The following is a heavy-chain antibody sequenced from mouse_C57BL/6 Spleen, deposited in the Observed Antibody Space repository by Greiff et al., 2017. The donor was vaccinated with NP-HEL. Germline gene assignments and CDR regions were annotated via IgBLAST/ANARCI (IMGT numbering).Heavy chain of an antibody. CDR3: TTGMVKGENAMDY. D-gene: IGHD2-3*01. V-gene: IGHV14-4*01. J-gene: IGHJ4*01. CDR1: GFNIKDDY. Sequence: EVQLQQSGAELVRPGASVKLSCTASGFNIKDDYMHWVKQRPEQGLEWIVWIDPENGDTEYASKFQGKATITADTSSNTAYLQLSSLTSEDTAVYYCTTGMVKGENAMDYWGQGTSVTVSS. CDR2: IDPENGDT.